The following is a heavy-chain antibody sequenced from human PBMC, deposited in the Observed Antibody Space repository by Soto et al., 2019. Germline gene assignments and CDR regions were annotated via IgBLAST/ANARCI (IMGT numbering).Heavy chain of an antibody. CDR2: ISGSGGST. V-gene: IGHV3-23*01. Sequence: GGSLRLSCAASGFTFSSYAMSWVRQAPWKGLEWVSAISGSGGSTYYADSVKGRFTISRDNSKNTLYLQMNSLRAEDTAVYYCAKDRGYCTNGVCYRSEGETPCFDYWGQGTLVTVSS. CDR1: GFTFSSYA. J-gene: IGHJ4*02. D-gene: IGHD2-8*01. CDR3: AKDRGYCTNGVCYRSEGETPCFDY.